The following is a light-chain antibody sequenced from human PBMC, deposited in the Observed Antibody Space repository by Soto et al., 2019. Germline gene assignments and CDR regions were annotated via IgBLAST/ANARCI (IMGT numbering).Light chain of an antibody. V-gene: IGKV1-5*03. Sequence: DIQITPSPSTLAASVGDSVTITCRASQSISSWMAWYQQKPGKATKLLISTASSLQSGVPSRLSGSGSGTEFTLTISSMQPEDFATYYCQQYHSWTFGQGTKGDIK. CDR3: QQYHSWT. J-gene: IGKJ1*01. CDR2: TAS. CDR1: QSISSW.